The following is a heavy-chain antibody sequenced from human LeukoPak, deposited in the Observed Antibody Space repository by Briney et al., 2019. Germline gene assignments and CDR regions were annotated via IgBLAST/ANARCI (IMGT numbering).Heavy chain of an antibody. D-gene: IGHD4-11*01. CDR3: AKAHTVTKYYFDY. V-gene: IGHV3-23*01. CDR2: ISGSGGST. Sequence: GGSLRLSCAASGFTFSSYGMSWVRQAPGKGLEWVSAISGSGGSTYYADSVKGRFTISRDNSKNTLYLQMNSLRAEDTAVYYCAKAHTVTKYYFDYWGQGTLVTVSS. J-gene: IGHJ4*02. CDR1: GFTFSSYG.